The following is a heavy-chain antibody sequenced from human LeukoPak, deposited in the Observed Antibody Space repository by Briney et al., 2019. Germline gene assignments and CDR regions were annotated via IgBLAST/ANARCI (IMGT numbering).Heavy chain of an antibody. V-gene: IGHV3-49*03. CDR3: ARGSGSSGWYGAFDV. D-gene: IGHD6-19*01. CDR1: GFTFGDYA. CDR2: IRSKAYGGTT. J-gene: IGHJ3*01. Sequence: GGSLRLSCTASGFTFGDYAMSWFRQAPGKGLEWVGFIRSKAYGGTTEYAASVKGRFTISRDDSKRIAYLQMNSLKTEDTAVYYCARGSGSSGWYGAFDVWGQGTMVTVSS.